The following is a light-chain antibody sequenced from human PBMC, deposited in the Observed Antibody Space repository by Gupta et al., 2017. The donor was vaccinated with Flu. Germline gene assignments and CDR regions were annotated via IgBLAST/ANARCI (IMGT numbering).Light chain of an antibody. V-gene: IGKV1-39*01. Sequence: DIQMTQSPSSLSASVGDRVSITCRASQSISSYLNWYQQKPGKVPKLLIYNTSSLQSGVPSRFSGSGSGTDFTLTISRLQPEDFATYYCQQSYSSPPTFGQGTKLEIK. CDR1: QSISSY. CDR3: QQSYSSPPT. J-gene: IGKJ2*01. CDR2: NTS.